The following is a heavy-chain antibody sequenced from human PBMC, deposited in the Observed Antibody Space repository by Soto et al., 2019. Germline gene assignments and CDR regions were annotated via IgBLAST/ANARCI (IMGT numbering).Heavy chain of an antibody. Sequence: ASVKVSCKASGYRFSSYGICWVRQAPGQGLQWMGWISTYSGNTNFAQDFRDRLTMTTDTSTNTAYMELRSLRSDDMAVYYCVSVNEGVYYDSSGYYDFWGQGTLVTVSS. CDR3: VSVNEGVYYDSSGYYDF. CDR1: GYRFSSYG. J-gene: IGHJ4*02. CDR2: ISTYSGNT. D-gene: IGHD3-22*01. V-gene: IGHV1-18*03.